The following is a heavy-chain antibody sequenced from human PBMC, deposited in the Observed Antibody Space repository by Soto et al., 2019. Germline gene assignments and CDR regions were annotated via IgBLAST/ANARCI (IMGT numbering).Heavy chain of an antibody. V-gene: IGHV3-30-3*01. CDR1: GFTFSSYA. D-gene: IGHD5-18*01. J-gene: IGHJ2*01. CDR2: ISYEGSNK. Sequence: QVQLVESGGGVVQPGRSLRLSCAASGFTFSSYAMHWVRQAPGKGLEWVAVISYEGSNKDYADSVKGRFTISRDNSKNTLYLQMNSLRAEDTAVYYCARDPLWGTAMVLWYFDLWGRGTLVTVSS. CDR3: ARDPLWGTAMVLWYFDL.